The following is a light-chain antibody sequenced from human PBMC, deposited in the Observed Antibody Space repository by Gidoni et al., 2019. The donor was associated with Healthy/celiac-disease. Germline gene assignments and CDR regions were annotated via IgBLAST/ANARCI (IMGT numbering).Light chain of an antibody. Sequence: SYELTQPPSVSVSPGQTARITCSGDALPKQYAYWYQQKPGQAPVLVISKDSERPSGIPERFSGSSSGTTVTLTISGVQAEDEADYYCQSADSSGTVWVFGGGTKLTVL. CDR1: ALPKQY. V-gene: IGLV3-25*02. CDR3: QSADSSGTVWV. J-gene: IGLJ2*01. CDR2: KDS.